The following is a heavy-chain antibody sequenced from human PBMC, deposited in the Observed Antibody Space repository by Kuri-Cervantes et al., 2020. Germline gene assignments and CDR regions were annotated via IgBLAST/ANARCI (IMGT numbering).Heavy chain of an antibody. J-gene: IGHJ4*02. CDR3: ARRYYGSGSYWEFDY. CDR2: ISAYNGNT. V-gene: IGHV1-18*01. D-gene: IGHD3-10*01. Sequence: ASVKVSCKASGYTFTSYGISWVRQAPGQGPEWMGWISAYNGNTNYAQKLQGRVTMTTDTSTSTAYMELRSLRSDDTAVYYCARRYYGSGSYWEFDYWGQGTLVTVSS. CDR1: GYTFTSYG.